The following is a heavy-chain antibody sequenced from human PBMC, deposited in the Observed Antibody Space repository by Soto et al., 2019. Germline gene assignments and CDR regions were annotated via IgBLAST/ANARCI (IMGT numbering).Heavy chain of an antibody. CDR3: AGHETRLTGEGFDI. J-gene: IGHJ3*02. V-gene: IGHV3-21*01. Sequence: EVQLLESGGGLVNPGGSLRLSCATSGFTFSSYSMDWVRQAPGKGLEWVSSINPTSRYVFYADSVRGRFTISRDYAENSLHLQMNGLRGEETAVYYCAGHETRLTGEGFDIWGRGTLVTVSS. CDR1: GFTFSSYS. D-gene: IGHD3-16*01. CDR2: INPTSRYV.